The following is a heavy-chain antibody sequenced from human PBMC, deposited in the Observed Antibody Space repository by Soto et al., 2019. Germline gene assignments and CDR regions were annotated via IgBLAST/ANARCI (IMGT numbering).Heavy chain of an antibody. Sequence: SVKVSCKTSGYIFAKYGISWVRQAPGQGLEWMGWISGYTGNTNYAQKFQGRVTMTTDTSTSAAFLEVRSLRYDDTAVYCCARERVATIGDSPRFDYWGQGTVVTVSS. J-gene: IGHJ4*02. D-gene: IGHD5-12*01. CDR1: GYIFAKYG. V-gene: IGHV1-18*01. CDR3: ARERVATIGDSPRFDY. CDR2: ISGYTGNT.